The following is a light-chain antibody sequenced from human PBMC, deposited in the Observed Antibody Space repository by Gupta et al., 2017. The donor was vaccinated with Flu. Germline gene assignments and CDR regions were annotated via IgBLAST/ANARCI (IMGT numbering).Light chain of an antibody. Sequence: GQTARRTCSGDAVPKKYAYWYQQRSGPAPVLVIYEDSKRPSGIPGRFSGSSSGTLATSTISGAQAEDEADDHCYSADSSGKPLFGGGTKQTVL. CDR2: EDS. V-gene: IGLV3-10*01. CDR1: AVPKKY. CDR3: YSADSSGKPL. J-gene: IGLJ3*02.